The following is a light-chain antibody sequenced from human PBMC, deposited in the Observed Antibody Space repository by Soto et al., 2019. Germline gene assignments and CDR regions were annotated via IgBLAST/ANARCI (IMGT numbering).Light chain of an antibody. CDR3: QHYKSYSEA. CDR1: QTINSY. V-gene: IGKV1-39*01. J-gene: IGKJ1*01. Sequence: DIQMTQSPSSLSESVGDRVTITCRASQTINSYLNWYQQKKGKAPKXXIYAASTLQSGVPSRFSGSGSGTELTITISSLQPDDCETIECQHYKSYSEAFGQGTKVDIK. CDR2: AAS.